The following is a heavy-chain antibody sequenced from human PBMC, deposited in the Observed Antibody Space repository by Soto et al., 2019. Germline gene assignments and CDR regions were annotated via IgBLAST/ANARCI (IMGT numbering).Heavy chain of an antibody. Sequence: PSETLSLTCTVSGGSISRFYWSWIRLPPGKGLEWIGNIYYTGLTHYNPSLRSRVTISVDTSKNQFSLKLSSVTAADTAVYYCARSGAADYWGQGTLVPVSS. CDR2: IYYTGLT. V-gene: IGHV4-59*01. J-gene: IGHJ4*02. CDR1: GGSISRFY. D-gene: IGHD6-13*01. CDR3: ARSGAADY.